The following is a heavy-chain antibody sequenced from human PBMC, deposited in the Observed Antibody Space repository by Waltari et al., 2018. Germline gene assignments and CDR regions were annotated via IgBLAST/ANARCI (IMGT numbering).Heavy chain of an antibody. J-gene: IGHJ3*02. Sequence: EVQLVESGGGLVQPGRSLRLSCAASGFTFDDYAMHWVRQAPGKGLEWVSGISWNSGSIGYADSVKGRFTISRDNAKNSLYLQMKSLRAEDMALYYCAKDMKHIVAGGGAFDIWGQGTMVTVSS. D-gene: IGHD2-21*01. CDR2: ISWNSGSI. CDR1: GFTFDDYA. V-gene: IGHV3-9*03. CDR3: AKDMKHIVAGGGAFDI.